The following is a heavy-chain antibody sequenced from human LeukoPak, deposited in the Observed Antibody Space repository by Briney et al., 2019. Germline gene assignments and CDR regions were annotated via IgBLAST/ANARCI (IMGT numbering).Heavy chain of an antibody. J-gene: IGHJ4*02. CDR1: GFTVITND. V-gene: IGHV3-53*01. Sequence: GGSLILSCAAPGFTVITNDMTWVRQAPGKGLEWVSVLYSDGNTKYADSVQGRFTISRDNSKNTLYLEMNSLSPDDTAVYYCARGVEPLAANTLAYWGQGTLVTVSS. D-gene: IGHD1-14*01. CDR3: ARGVEPLAANTLAY. CDR2: LYSDGNT.